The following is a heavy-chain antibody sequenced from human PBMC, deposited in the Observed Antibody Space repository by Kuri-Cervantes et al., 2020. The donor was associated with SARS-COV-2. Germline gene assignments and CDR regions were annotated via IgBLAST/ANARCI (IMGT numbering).Heavy chain of an antibody. Sequence: GGSLRLSCAASGFTFSSYSMNWVRQTPGKGLEWVSSISSSSSYTYYADSVKGRFTISRDNAKNSLYLQMNSLRAEDTAVYYCASPSSGYSGGFDYWGQGTLVTVSS. CDR2: ISSSSSYT. CDR1: GFTFSSYS. D-gene: IGHD3-22*01. CDR3: ASPSSGYSGGFDY. V-gene: IGHV3-21*01. J-gene: IGHJ4*02.